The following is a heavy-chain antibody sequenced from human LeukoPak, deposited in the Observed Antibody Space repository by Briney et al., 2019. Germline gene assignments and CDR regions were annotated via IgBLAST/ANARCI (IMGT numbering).Heavy chain of an antibody. CDR1: GFTFNNYA. CDR3: ARDYADYVGYFFFDY. D-gene: IGHD4-17*01. Sequence: PGGSLRLSCAASGFTFNNYAMNWVRQAPGKGLEWVSSISGGGETTYYADSAKGRFTISRDNSQNTLYLQMNSLRSEDTVVYYCARDYADYVGYFFFDYWGQGTLVTVSS. CDR2: ISGGGETT. V-gene: IGHV3-23*01. J-gene: IGHJ4*02.